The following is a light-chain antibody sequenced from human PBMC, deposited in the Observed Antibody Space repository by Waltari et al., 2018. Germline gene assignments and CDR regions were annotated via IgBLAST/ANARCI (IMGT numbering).Light chain of an antibody. V-gene: IGLV3-25*03. CDR1: ALPKQY. CDR2: KDS. Sequence: SYELTQPPSVSVSPGQTARITCSGDALPKQYADWYQQKPGQAPVLLIYKDSQRPSGIPERFSASSSATTVTLTISGVQAEDEADYYCQSADSSSMYWVFGGGTKLTVL. CDR3: QSADSSSMYWV. J-gene: IGLJ3*02.